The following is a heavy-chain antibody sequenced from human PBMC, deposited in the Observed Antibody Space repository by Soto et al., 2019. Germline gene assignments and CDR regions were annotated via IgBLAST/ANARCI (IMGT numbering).Heavy chain of an antibody. CDR3: ARHGLGSWSPCYYSLDV. J-gene: IGHJ6*02. D-gene: IGHD3-10*01. CDR1: DSSMMNYW. CDR2: IDPSGSQT. Sequence: GASKKTSYNAADSSMMNYWISWLRQMPEKVLGRMGMIDPSGSQTDYRRSLEGHVTITADRSISSAYLQWGSLTASDTAIYYCARHGLGSWSPCYYSLDVWGQGTTVTVSS. V-gene: IGHV5-10-1*01.